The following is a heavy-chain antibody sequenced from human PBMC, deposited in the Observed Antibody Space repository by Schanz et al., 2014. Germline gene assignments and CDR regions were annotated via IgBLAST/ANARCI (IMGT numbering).Heavy chain of an antibody. CDR1: GYIFGSHG. J-gene: IGHJ3*02. V-gene: IGHV1-18*01. D-gene: IGHD6-19*01. CDR3: ARVHIATYRYSSPGAFDI. CDR2: INAHTGNT. Sequence: QLMQSGREVRKPGASVKVSCKASGYIFGSHGMTWVRQAPGQGPELMGWINAHTGNTQYAQKFQGRVNMTRDTVTTTVHLELTRLRTDVTAISYCARVHIATYRYSSPGAFDIWGQGTRVTVSS.